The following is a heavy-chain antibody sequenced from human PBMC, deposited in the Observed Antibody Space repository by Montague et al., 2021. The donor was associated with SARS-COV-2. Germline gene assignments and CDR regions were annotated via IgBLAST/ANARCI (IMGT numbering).Heavy chain of an antibody. V-gene: IGHV4-59*01. Sequence: SETLSLTCFVSGGSTSNYYWTCIRQSPGKGLQGSGYIFYTGSTKFNPSLRSRVFMSLDTSKYHFSLRLIAATAAATASYYYSRAQNSCFNANCVNYFDLWGQGTLVTVSS. J-gene: IGHJ4*02. CDR3: SRAQNSCFNANCVNYFDL. CDR2: IFYTGST. CDR1: GGSTSNYY. D-gene: IGHD2-2*01.